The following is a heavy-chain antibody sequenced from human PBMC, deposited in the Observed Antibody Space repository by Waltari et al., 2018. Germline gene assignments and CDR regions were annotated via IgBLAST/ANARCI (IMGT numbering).Heavy chain of an antibody. CDR1: GFTFSSYW. V-gene: IGHV3-74*03. D-gene: IGHD6-6*01. CDR3: TRSIDF. CDR2: VNGDGSTT. J-gene: IGHJ4*02. Sequence: EVHLVESGGGVVQPGGSLRLSCAASGFTFSSYWMYWVRQAAGKGMMCVSRVNGDGSTTEDADSVKGRFSSSRDNAKNTVYLQMNSLRVDDTAVYYCTRSIDFGGQGTLVTVSS.